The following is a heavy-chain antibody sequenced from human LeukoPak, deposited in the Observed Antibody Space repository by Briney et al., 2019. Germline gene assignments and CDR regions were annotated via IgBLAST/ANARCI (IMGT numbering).Heavy chain of an antibody. Sequence: GGSLRLSCAASGFTFSSYSMNWVRQAPGKGLEWVSYISSSSSTIYYADSVKGRFTISRDNAKNSLYLQMNSLRAEDTAVYYCASPSKNIVRAFDYWGQGTLVTVSS. J-gene: IGHJ4*02. CDR3: ASPSKNIVRAFDY. CDR1: GFTFSSYS. CDR2: ISSSSSTI. D-gene: IGHD2/OR15-2a*01. V-gene: IGHV3-48*01.